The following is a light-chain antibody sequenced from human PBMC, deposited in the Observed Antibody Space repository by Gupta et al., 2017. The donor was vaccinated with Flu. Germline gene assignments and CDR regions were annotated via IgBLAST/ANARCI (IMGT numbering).Light chain of an antibody. Sequence: NWYQQKPGKAPDLLIYAVYVKRNGVPSRFSGGGSGTDFTLTISGLQPEDFATYHCLQRASIPWTFGQGTKVEIK. CDR3: LQRASIPWT. CDR2: AVY. V-gene: IGKV1-39*01. J-gene: IGKJ1*01.